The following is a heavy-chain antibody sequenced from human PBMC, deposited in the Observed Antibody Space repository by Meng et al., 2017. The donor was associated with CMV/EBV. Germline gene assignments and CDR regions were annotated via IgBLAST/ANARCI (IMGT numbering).Heavy chain of an antibody. Sequence: LIHESGPGLVQPSEPSSLPAFGSVASIKKYNWNWVRQPAGQGLEWIGLIQVIGHTVYNPSLKSRVTVSLDASKRQFSLTLNSVTAADTATYYCAGSRPGGGACDYWGQGILVTVSS. CDR1: VASIKKYN. V-gene: IGHV4-4*07. J-gene: IGHJ4*02. CDR2: IQVIGHT. D-gene: IGHD3-16*01. CDR3: AGSRPGGGACDY.